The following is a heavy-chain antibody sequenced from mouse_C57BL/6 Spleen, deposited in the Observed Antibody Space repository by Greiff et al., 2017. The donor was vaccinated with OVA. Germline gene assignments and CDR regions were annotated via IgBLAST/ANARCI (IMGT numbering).Heavy chain of an antibody. Sequence: VQLQQSGAELVMPGASVKLSCKASGYTFTSYWMHWVKQRPGQGLEWIGEIDPSDSYTNYNQKFKGKSTLTVDKSSSTAYMQLSSLTSEDSAVYYCARKGGQLRLFAYWGQGTLVTVSA. J-gene: IGHJ3*01. CDR2: IDPSDSYT. CDR1: GYTFTSYW. V-gene: IGHV1-69*01. CDR3: ARKGGQLRLFAY. D-gene: IGHD3-2*02.